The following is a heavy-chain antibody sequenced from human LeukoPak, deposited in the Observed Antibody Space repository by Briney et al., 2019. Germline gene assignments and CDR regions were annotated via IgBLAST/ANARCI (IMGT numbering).Heavy chain of an antibody. CDR2: IRYDGSNQ. CDR3: AKDQAGA. D-gene: IGHD1-26*01. J-gene: IGHJ5*02. CDR1: GLTFTDYG. Sequence: GGSLRPSCAVSGLTFTDYGTHWVRQAPGKGLEWVAFIRYDGSNQFYADSVKGRFTISRDNGKNTLYLQMNSLGAEDTAVYYCAKDQAGAWGQGTRVTVSS. V-gene: IGHV3-30*02.